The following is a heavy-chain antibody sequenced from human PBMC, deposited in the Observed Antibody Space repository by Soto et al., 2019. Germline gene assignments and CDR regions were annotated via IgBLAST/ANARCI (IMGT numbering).Heavy chain of an antibody. Sequence: EVQLVESGGGLVQPGGSLSLSCAASGCTFSSYWMHWVRQAPGEGLMWVSRINPDGSTTSYADSVKGRFTISRDNAKNTLYLQMNSLRVEDTAVYYCARVPTTVTTPGMDVWGQGTTVTVSS. CDR3: ARVPTTVTTPGMDV. V-gene: IGHV3-74*01. CDR2: INPDGSTT. J-gene: IGHJ6*02. D-gene: IGHD4-4*01. CDR1: GCTFSSYW.